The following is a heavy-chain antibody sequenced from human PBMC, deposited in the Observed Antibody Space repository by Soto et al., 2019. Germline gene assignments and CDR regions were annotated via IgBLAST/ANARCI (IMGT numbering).Heavy chain of an antibody. Sequence: GGSLRLSCAASGFTFSTYWMDWVRQAPEKGLVWVSRINTDGSITKYADSVKGRFTISRDNAKNTLYLQMNSLRAEDTAVYYCARDGIAAADNYWGQGTLVTVSS. CDR2: INTDGSIT. CDR3: ARDGIAAADNY. J-gene: IGHJ4*02. CDR1: GFTFSTYW. D-gene: IGHD6-13*01. V-gene: IGHV3-74*03.